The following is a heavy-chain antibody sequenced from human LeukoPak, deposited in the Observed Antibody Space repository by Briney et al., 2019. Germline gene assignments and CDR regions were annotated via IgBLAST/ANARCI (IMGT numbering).Heavy chain of an antibody. J-gene: IGHJ6*03. D-gene: IGHD2-2*01. V-gene: IGHV3-23*01. CDR2: ISGSGGST. CDR3: AKQYCSSTSCYPNYYYYYMDV. Sequence: GGSLRLSCAASGFTFSSYAMSWVRQAPGKGLEWVSAISGSGGSTYYADSVKGRFTISRDNSKNTLYLQMDSLRAEDTAVYYCAKQYCSSTSCYPNYYYYYMDVWGKGTTVTVSS. CDR1: GFTFSSYA.